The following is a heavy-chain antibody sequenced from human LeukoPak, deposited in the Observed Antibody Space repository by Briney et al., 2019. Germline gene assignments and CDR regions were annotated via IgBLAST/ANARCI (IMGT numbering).Heavy chain of an antibody. CDR3: ARRLLTGYYEF. CDR1: GFTVSSTY. V-gene: IGHV3-66*01. D-gene: IGHD3-9*01. Sequence: GGSLRLSCAASGFTVSSTYMSWVRQAPGKGLEWVSVVYSGDATYYANSVKGRFTISRDNSKNILYLQMNSLRAEDTAVYYCARRLLTGYYEFWGQGTLVTVSS. CDR2: VYSGDAT. J-gene: IGHJ4*02.